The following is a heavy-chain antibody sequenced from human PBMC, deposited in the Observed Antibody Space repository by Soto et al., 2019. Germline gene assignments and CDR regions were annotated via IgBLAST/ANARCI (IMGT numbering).Heavy chain of an antibody. CDR1: GGSISSSHYY. Sequence: PSETLSVTCSVSGGSISSSHYYWAWIRQPPGKGLEWIATIYYSGLTYYNPSLNSRVIISLHTSNNQLSLELTFVTAADTAVYYCVRHGPRWNQKKGMEVWGQGITVTVSS. V-gene: IGHV4-39*01. J-gene: IGHJ6*01. CDR3: VRHGPRWNQKKGMEV. CDR2: IYYSGLT. D-gene: IGHD1-1*01.